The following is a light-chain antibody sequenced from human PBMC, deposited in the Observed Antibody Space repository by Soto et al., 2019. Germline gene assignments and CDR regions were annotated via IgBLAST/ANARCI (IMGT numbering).Light chain of an antibody. J-gene: IGKJ1*01. Sequence: EIVLTQSPGTLSLSPGERATLSCRASQSVSSSYLAWYQQKPGQAPRILIYGASSRATGIPDRFSGSGSGTDFTLTISRLEPEDFAVYYCQQYAGSPWTFGQGTKVEIK. CDR1: QSVSSSY. V-gene: IGKV3-20*01. CDR2: GAS. CDR3: QQYAGSPWT.